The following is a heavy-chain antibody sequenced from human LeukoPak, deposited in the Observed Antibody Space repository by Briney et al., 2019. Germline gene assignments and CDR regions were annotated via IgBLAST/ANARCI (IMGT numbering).Heavy chain of an antibody. V-gene: IGHV3-30*18. CDR1: GFTFSSYG. Sequence: PGRSLRLSCAASGFTFSSYGMHWVRQAPGKGLEWVAVISYDGSNKYYADSVKGRFTISRDNSKNTLYLQMNSLRAEDTAVYYCAKSRLVITTPFDYWGQGTLVTVSS. CDR2: ISYDGSNK. D-gene: IGHD3-9*01. J-gene: IGHJ4*02. CDR3: AKSRLVITTPFDY.